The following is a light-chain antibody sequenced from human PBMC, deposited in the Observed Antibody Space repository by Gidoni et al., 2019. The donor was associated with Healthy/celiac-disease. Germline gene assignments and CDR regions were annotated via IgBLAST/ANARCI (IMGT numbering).Light chain of an antibody. J-gene: IGLJ2*01. V-gene: IGLV3-19*01. CDR3: NSRDSSGNHLV. CDR2: GKN. CDR1: SLRSYY. Sequence: SSELTQDPAVSVALGQTVRITCQGDSLRSYYASWYQQKPGQAPVLVIYGKNNRPSGIPDRSPGSSSGNTASLTITGAQAEDEADYYCNSRDSSGNHLVFGGGTKLTVL.